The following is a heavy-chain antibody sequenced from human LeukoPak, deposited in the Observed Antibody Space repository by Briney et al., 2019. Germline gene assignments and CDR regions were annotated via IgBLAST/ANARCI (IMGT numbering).Heavy chain of an antibody. CDR2: ISSSSSHT. D-gene: IGHD3-10*01. J-gene: IGHJ4*02. CDR3: ARDGMYYYGLDGD. Sequence: PGGSLRLSCAASGFTFSDYYMSWIRQAPGKGLEWISDISSSSSHTNYADSVKGRFTISRDNSKNTLYLQMNSLRAEDTAVYYCARDGMYYYGLDGDWGQGTLVTVSS. V-gene: IGHV3-11*06. CDR1: GFTFSDYY.